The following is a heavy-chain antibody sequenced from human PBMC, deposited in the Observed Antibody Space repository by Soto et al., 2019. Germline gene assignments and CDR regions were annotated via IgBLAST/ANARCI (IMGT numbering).Heavy chain of an antibody. J-gene: IGHJ4*02. CDR2: IYYSGST. V-gene: IGHV4-59*01. CDR1: GGSISSYY. CDR3: AREGRYCSGGSCYDLYYFDY. D-gene: IGHD2-15*01. Sequence: PSETLSLTCTVSGGSISSYYWSWIRQPPGKGLEWIGYIYYSGSTNYNPSLKSRVTISVDTSKNQFSLKLSSVTAADTAVYYCAREGRYCSGGSCYDLYYFDYWGQGTLVTVSS.